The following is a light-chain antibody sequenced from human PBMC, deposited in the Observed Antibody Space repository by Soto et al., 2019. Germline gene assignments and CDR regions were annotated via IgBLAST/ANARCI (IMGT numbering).Light chain of an antibody. CDR2: GAS. CDR1: QSVSSSY. Sequence: EIVLTQSPGTLSLSPGERATLSCRASQSVSSSYLAWYQQKPGQAPRLLIYGASSRATGIPDRFSGSGSGTDFTLTISRLEPEDFVVYYCQQYGSSPLTFGGGTKVAIK. J-gene: IGKJ4*01. V-gene: IGKV3-20*01. CDR3: QQYGSSPLT.